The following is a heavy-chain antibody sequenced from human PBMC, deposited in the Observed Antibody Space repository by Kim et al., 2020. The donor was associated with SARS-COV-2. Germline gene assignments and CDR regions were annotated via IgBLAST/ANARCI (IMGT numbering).Heavy chain of an antibody. J-gene: IGHJ5*02. D-gene: IGHD3-22*01. CDR3: ARVLRGYYDSSGYYYPLWFDP. CDR1: GGSISSGGYY. CDR2: IYYSGST. V-gene: IGHV4-31*03. Sequence: SETLSLTCTVSGGSISSGGYYWSWIRQHPGKGLEWIGYIYYSGSTYYNPSLKSRVTISVDTSKNQFSLKLSSVTAADTAVYYCARVLRGYYDSSGYYYPLWFDPWGQGTIVTVSS.